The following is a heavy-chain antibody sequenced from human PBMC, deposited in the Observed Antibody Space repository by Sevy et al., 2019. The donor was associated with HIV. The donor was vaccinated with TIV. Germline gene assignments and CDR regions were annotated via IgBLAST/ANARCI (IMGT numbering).Heavy chain of an antibody. J-gene: IGHJ3*01. Sequence: GGSLRLSCEASGFTFSSLSMNWVRQAPGKGLEWVSYIGSDGTTKHYAESMRGRFTISRDNAKNSLYLQINSLRAEDTAVYYCAATSGTWDDAFDLWGQRTMVTVSS. V-gene: IGHV3-48*01. CDR2: IGSDGTTK. CDR1: GFTFSSLS. CDR3: AATSGTWDDAFDL. D-gene: IGHD2-15*01.